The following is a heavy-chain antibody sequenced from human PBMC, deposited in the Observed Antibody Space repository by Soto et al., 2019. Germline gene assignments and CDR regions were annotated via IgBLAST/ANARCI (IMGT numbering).Heavy chain of an antibody. Sequence: PVGSLRLSCAASGFTFSDYYMSWIRQAPGKGLEWVSYISSSGSTIYYADSVKGRFTISRDNAKNSLYLQMNSLRAEDTAVYYCARPSDCTNGVCYLGYWGQGTLVTVSS. D-gene: IGHD2-8*01. V-gene: IGHV3-11*01. J-gene: IGHJ4*02. CDR2: ISSSGSTI. CDR1: GFTFSDYY. CDR3: ARPSDCTNGVCYLGY.